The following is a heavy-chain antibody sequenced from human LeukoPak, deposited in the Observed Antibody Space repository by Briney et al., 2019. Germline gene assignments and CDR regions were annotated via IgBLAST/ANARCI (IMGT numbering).Heavy chain of an antibody. CDR2: IYPSGST. CDR1: GGSISSYY. D-gene: IGHD3-22*01. Sequence: SETLSLTCTVSGGSISSYYWSWIRQPPGKGLEWIGYIYPSGSTNYNPSLKSRVTISIDTSKNQFSLKLTSVTAADTAVYYCARVGYDSSGYYYGGPRYMDVWGKGTMVTVSS. V-gene: IGHV4-4*09. CDR3: ARVGYDSSGYYYGGPRYMDV. J-gene: IGHJ6*03.